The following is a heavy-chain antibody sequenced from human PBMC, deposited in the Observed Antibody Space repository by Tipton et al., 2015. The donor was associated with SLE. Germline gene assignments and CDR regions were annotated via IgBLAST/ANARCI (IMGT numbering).Heavy chain of an antibody. J-gene: IGHJ5*02. V-gene: IGHV4-39*07. CDR2: IYYSGST. CDR3: ASSNGYSSSWYGPFSWFDP. Sequence: TLSLTCTVSGGSISSSSYYWGWIRQPPGKGLEWIGSIYYSGSTYYNPSLKSRVTISVDTSKNQFSLKLSTVTAAGTAVYYCASSNGYSSSWYGPFSWFDPWGQGTLVTVSS. D-gene: IGHD6-13*01. CDR1: GGSISSSSYY.